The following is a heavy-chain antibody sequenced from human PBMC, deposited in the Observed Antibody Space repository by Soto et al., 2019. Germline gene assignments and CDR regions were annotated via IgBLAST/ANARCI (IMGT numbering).Heavy chain of an antibody. CDR1: GGSISSGGYY. CDR2: IYHSGTT. V-gene: IGHV4-31*03. CDR3: ARALRSLATVYYYYGMDV. J-gene: IGHJ6*02. D-gene: IGHD5-12*01. Sequence: SETLSLTCTVSGGSISSGGYYWSWIRQHPGKGLEWIGYIYHSGTTYYNPSLKSRVTISVDTSKNQFSLKLTSVTAADTAVYYCARALRSLATVYYYYGMDVWGQGTTVTVS.